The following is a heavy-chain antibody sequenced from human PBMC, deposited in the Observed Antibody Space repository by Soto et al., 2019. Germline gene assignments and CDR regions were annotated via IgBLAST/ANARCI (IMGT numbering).Heavy chain of an antibody. Sequence: SETLSLTCAVYGGSFSGYYWSWIRQPPGKGLEWIGEINHSGSTNYNPSLKSRVTISVDTSKNQFSLKLSSVTAADTAVYYCARDTARQDHYYYYMDVWGKGTTVTVSS. CDR3: ARDTARQDHYYYYMDV. CDR1: GGSFSGYY. J-gene: IGHJ6*03. V-gene: IGHV4-34*01. D-gene: IGHD6-6*01. CDR2: INHSGST.